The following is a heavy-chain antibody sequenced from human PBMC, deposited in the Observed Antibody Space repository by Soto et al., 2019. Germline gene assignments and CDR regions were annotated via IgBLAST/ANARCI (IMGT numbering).Heavy chain of an antibody. V-gene: IGHV5-51*01. Sequence: GESLKISCKGSGYSFTSYWIGWVRQMPGKGLEWMGIIYPGDSDTRYSPSFQGQVTISADKSISTAYLQWSSLKASDTAMYYCARRGPGYCTSTSCDGGADYWGQGSLVSASS. J-gene: IGHJ4*02. CDR3: ARRGPGYCTSTSCDGGADY. D-gene: IGHD2-2*01. CDR2: IYPGDSDT. CDR1: GYSFTSYW.